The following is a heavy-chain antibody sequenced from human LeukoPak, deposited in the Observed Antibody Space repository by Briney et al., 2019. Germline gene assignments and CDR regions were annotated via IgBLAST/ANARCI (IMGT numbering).Heavy chain of an antibody. J-gene: IGHJ6*02. D-gene: IGHD3-22*01. CDR3: ARDYYYDSSHYYGMDV. CDR2: ISYDGSDK. Sequence: PGGSLRLSCAASGFTISTYGMHWVRQAPGKGLEWVALISYDGSDKYYADSVKGRFTISRDNSKNTLYLQMNSLRAEDTAVYYCARDYYYDSSHYYGMDVWGQGTTVTVSS. CDR1: GFTISTYG. V-gene: IGHV3-30*03.